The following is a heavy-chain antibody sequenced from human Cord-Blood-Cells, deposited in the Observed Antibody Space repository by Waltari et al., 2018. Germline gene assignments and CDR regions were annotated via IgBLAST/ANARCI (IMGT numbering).Heavy chain of an antibody. CDR3: ARSYYDSSGYFDY. Sequence: EVQLVESGGGLVQPGGSLRLSCAASGFTFSSYWMSWVRQAPGKGLGWVANIKQDGSEKYYVDSVKGRFTISRDTAKNSLYLQMNSLRAEDTAVYYCARSYYDSSGYFDYWGQGTLVTVSS. J-gene: IGHJ4*02. CDR1: GFTFSSYW. V-gene: IGHV3-7*01. D-gene: IGHD3-22*01. CDR2: IKQDGSEK.